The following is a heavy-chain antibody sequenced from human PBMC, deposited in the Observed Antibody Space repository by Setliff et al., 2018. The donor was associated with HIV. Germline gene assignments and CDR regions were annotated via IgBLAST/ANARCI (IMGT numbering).Heavy chain of an antibody. D-gene: IGHD6-19*01. V-gene: IGHV1-18*01. CDR2: ISTYNGHT. CDR3: ARDRRAVAGTPPDAFDI. Sequence: ASVKVSCKASGYTFTNYDISWVRQAPGQGLEWMGWISTYNGHTNYAQKLQGRVTMTTDTSTSTAYMELRSLRSDDTAVYYCARDRRAVAGTPPDAFDIWGQGTMVTVSS. J-gene: IGHJ3*02. CDR1: GYTFTNYD.